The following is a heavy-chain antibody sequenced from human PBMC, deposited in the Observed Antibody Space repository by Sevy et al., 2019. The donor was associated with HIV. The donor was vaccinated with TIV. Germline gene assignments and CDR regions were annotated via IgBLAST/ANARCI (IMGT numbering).Heavy chain of an antibody. D-gene: IGHD5-12*01. CDR3: ASSGGYDYSVDY. CDR1: GGSISSYY. Sequence: SETLSLTCTVSGGSISSYYWSWIRQPAGKGLEWFGRIYTSGRTNYNPSLKSRVTMSVDTSKNQLSLKLSSVTAAATAEYYCASSGGYDYSVDYWGQGTLVTVSS. V-gene: IGHV4-4*07. J-gene: IGHJ4*02. CDR2: IYTSGRT.